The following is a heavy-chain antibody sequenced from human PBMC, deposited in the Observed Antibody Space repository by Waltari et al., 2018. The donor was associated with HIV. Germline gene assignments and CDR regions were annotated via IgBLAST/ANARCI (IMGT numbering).Heavy chain of an antibody. V-gene: IGHV3-7*01. CDR1: GFTFSSYW. CDR2: IKQDGSEK. CDR3: LSYDSSGYYVY. Sequence: EVQLVESGGGLVQPGGSLRLYCAASGFTFSSYWMTWVRQAPGKGLEWVANIKQDGSEKYYVDSVKGRFTISRDNAKNSLYLQMNSLRAEDTAVYYCLSYDSSGYYVYWGQGTLVTVSS. D-gene: IGHD3-22*01. J-gene: IGHJ4*02.